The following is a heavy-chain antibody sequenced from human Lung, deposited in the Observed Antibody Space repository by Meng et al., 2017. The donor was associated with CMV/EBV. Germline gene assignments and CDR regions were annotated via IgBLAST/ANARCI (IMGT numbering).Heavy chain of an antibody. CDR3: ARNRYCSSTSCYFAY. Sequence: ASVKVSXKASGYTFTSYGISWVRQAPGQGLEWMGWISAYNGNTNYAQKLQGRVTMTTDTSTSTAYMELRSLRSDDTAVYYCARNRYCSSTSCYFAYWGQGTLVTVSS. CDR2: ISAYNGNT. CDR1: GYTFTSYG. D-gene: IGHD2-2*01. V-gene: IGHV1-18*01. J-gene: IGHJ4*02.